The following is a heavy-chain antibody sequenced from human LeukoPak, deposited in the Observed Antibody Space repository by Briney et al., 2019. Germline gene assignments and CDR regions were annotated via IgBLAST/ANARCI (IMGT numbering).Heavy chain of an antibody. V-gene: IGHV4-34*01. CDR3: ARGYPRPAFDI. CDR2: INHSGST. CDR1: GGPFSGYY. J-gene: IGHJ3*02. Sequence: SETLSLTCAVYGGPFSGYYWNWIRQPPGKGLGWIGEINHSGSTNYNPSLKSRVTISVDTSKNQFSLKLSSVTAADTAVYYCARGYPRPAFDIWGQGTMVTVSS.